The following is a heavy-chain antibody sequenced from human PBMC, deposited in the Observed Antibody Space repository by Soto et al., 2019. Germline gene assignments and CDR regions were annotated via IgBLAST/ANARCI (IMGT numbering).Heavy chain of an antibody. J-gene: IGHJ6*02. V-gene: IGHV3-23*01. D-gene: IGHD1-26*01. CDR3: AKKGQPRLGVPYGMDV. Sequence: EVQMLESGGGLVQPGGSLRLSCAASGFTFNNYVMTWVRQAPEKGLERVSGIDGSGGDTYYAASVKGRFTISRDNSKNTLYLQMSSLRAEDTAVYYCAKKGQPRLGVPYGMDVWGQGTTVTVSS. CDR2: IDGSGGDT. CDR1: GFTFNNYV.